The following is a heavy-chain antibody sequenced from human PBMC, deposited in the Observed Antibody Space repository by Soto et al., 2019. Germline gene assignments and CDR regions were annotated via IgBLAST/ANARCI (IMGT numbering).Heavy chain of an antibody. CDR2: IYYSGIT. CDR1: GGYISSGGYY. CDR3: ARAHYYNYGMDV. Sequence: QVQLQESGPGLVKPLQTLSLTCPVSGGYISSGGYYWSWIRQHPGKGLEWMGYIYYSGITYYNPSLKGRVNISVDTSMNQFSLKLSSVTAADTAVYYCARAHYYNYGMDVWGQGTTVTVSS. V-gene: IGHV4-31*03. J-gene: IGHJ6*02.